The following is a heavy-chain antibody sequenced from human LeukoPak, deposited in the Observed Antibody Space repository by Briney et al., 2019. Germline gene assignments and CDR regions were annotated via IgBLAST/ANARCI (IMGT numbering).Heavy chain of an antibody. CDR1: GFTFSSYS. CDR3: ATTGEYGSGSYYPYYFDY. D-gene: IGHD3-10*01. J-gene: IGHJ4*02. V-gene: IGHV3-21*04. Sequence: GGSLRLSCAASGFTFSSYSMNWVRQAPGKGLEWVSSISSSSSYIYYADSVKGRFTISRDNSKNTLYLQMNSLRAEDTAVYYCATTGEYGSGSYYPYYFDYWGQGTLVTVSS. CDR2: ISSSSSYI.